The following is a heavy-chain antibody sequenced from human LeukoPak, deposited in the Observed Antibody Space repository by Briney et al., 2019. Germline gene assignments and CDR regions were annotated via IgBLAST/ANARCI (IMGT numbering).Heavy chain of an antibody. V-gene: IGHV3-9*01. CDR2: ISWNSDSI. CDR3: AKGRLEWLLSPTFDY. J-gene: IGHJ4*02. CDR1: GFTFDDYA. D-gene: IGHD3-3*01. Sequence: PGGSLRLSCAASGFTFDDYAMPWVRQAPGKGLEWVSGISWNSDSIGYADSVKGRFTISRDNAKNSLYLQMNSLRAEDTALYYCAKGRLEWLLSPTFDYWGQGTLVTVSS.